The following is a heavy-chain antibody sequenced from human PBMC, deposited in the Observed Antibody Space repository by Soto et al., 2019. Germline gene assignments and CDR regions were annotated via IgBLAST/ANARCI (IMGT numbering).Heavy chain of an antibody. CDR1: GFTFSDYW. D-gene: IGHD2-15*01. CDR3: ARGYCSSGTCPPLDF. J-gene: IGHJ4*02. CDR2: IKEDGSQM. V-gene: IGHV3-7*03. Sequence: GGSLSLSCTTSGFTFSDYWMTWVRQAPGKGLEWVANIKEDGSQMFYLDSVKGRFTVSRDNAKNSLYLQMNYPRAEDTAVYYCARGYCSSGTCPPLDFWGQGTLVTVSS.